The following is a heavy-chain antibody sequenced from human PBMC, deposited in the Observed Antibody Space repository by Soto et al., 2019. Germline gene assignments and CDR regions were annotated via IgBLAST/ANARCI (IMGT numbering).Heavy chain of an antibody. J-gene: IGHJ6*03. Sequence: PSETLSLTCTVSGGSISSYYWSWIRQPPGKGLEWIGYIYYSGSTNYNPSLKSRVTISVDTSKNQFSLKLSSVTAADMAVYYCARDGFYDYGDFRDYYYYMDVWGKGTTVTVSS. V-gene: IGHV4-59*01. CDR2: IYYSGST. CDR3: ARDGFYDYGDFRDYYYYMDV. CDR1: GGSISSYY. D-gene: IGHD4-17*01.